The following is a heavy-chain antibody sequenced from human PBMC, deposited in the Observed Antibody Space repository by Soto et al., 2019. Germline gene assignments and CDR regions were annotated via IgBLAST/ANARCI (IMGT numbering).Heavy chain of an antibody. D-gene: IGHD6-19*01. CDR2: IVVGSGNT. V-gene: IGHV1-58*01. CDR1: GFTFTSSA. Sequence: GASVKVSCKASGFTFTSSAVQWVRQARGQRLEWIGWIVVGSGNTNYAQKFQESVTITRDMSTSTAYMELSSLRSEDTAVYYCAADFLAGIAVAGTRSWYFDYWGQGTLVTVSS. CDR3: AADFLAGIAVAGTRSWYFDY. J-gene: IGHJ4*02.